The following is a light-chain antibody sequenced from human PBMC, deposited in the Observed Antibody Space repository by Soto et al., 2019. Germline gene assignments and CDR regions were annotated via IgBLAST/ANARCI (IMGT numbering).Light chain of an antibody. CDR2: GAS. J-gene: IGKJ2*01. CDR3: QQYNKWPPYT. V-gene: IGKV3-15*01. CDR1: QSVSSN. Sequence: EIVMTQSPATLSVSPGERATLSCRASQSVSSNLAWYQQKPGQAPRLLIYGASTRATGIPARFSGSGSGTEFTLTVSSLQYEDFAVYYCQQYNKWPPYTFGQGTKLEIK.